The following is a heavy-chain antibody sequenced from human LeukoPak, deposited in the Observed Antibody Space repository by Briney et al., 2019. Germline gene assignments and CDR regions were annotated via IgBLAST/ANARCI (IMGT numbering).Heavy chain of an antibody. CDR1: GGSFSGYY. D-gene: IGHD4-23*01. Sequence: PSETLSLTCAVYGGSFSGYYWSWIRQPPGKGLEWIGEINHSGSTNYNPSLKSRVTISVDTSKNQFSLKLSSVTAADTAVYYCARETITVVTPIFDYWGQGTLVTVSS. CDR2: INHSGST. V-gene: IGHV4-34*01. CDR3: ARETITVVTPIFDY. J-gene: IGHJ4*02.